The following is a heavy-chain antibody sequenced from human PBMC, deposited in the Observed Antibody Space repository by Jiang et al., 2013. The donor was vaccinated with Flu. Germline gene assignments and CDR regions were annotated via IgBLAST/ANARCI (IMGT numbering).Heavy chain of an antibody. V-gene: IGHV4-34*01. J-gene: IGHJ4*02. CDR3: ARGWRWSSWYPSYHSFDY. D-gene: IGHD6-13*01. CDR1: GGSFSGYY. CDR2: INHSGST. Sequence: LLKPSETLSLTCAVYGGSFSGYYWSWIRQPPGKGLEWIGEINHSGSTNYNPSLKSRVTISVDTSKNQFSLKLSSVTAADTAVYYCARGWRWSSWYPSYHSFDYWGQGPWSPSPQ.